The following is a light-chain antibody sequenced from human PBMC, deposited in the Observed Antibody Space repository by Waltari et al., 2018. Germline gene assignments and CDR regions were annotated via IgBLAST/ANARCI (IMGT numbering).Light chain of an antibody. CDR2: LAS. CDR1: QSINKY. Sequence: DIQMTQSPSSLSASVGARVTITCRASQSINKYLNWYQHKPGKAPKPLIYLASSLQGAVPSRFSGSGSGTDFTLTISDLQPEDFATYYCQHSHTFGQGTKLEI. CDR3: QHSHT. J-gene: IGKJ2*01. V-gene: IGKV1-39*01.